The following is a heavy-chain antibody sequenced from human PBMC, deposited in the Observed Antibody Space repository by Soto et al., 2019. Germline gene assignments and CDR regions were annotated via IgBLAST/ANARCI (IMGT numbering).Heavy chain of an antibody. CDR3: ARDRRRSSSTEWPEWFDP. CDR1: GGSISSYY. V-gene: IGHV4-59*01. D-gene: IGHD2-2*01. J-gene: IGHJ5*02. CDR2: IHYSGST. Sequence: SETLSLTCTVSGGSISSYYWSWIRQPPGKGLEWIGYIHYSGSTNYNPSLKNRVTISLDTSKNQFSLKLNSVTAADTAVYYCARDRRRSSSTEWPEWFDPWGKGTLVTVYS.